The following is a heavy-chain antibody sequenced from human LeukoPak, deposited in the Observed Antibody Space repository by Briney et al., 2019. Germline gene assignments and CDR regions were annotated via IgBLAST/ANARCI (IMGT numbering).Heavy chain of an antibody. CDR1: GFTFSSYA. Sequence: GGSLRLSCAASGFTFSSYAMSWVRQAPGKGLEWVSAISGSGGSTYYADSVKGRFTISRDNSKNTLYLQMNSLRAEDTAVYYCARRRDTYYYGSGSNYPIYYFGHWGQGTLVTVSS. V-gene: IGHV3-23*01. D-gene: IGHD3-10*01. CDR3: ARRRDTYYYGSGSNYPIYYFGH. CDR2: ISGSGGST. J-gene: IGHJ4*02.